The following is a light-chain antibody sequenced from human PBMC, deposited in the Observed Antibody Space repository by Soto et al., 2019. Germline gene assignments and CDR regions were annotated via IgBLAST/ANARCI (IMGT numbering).Light chain of an antibody. CDR2: EVS. V-gene: IGLV2-14*01. CDR3: SSYTNSFTPYV. J-gene: IGLJ1*01. CDR1: SSDGGSYEY. Sequence: SPLSQLASVRASPGQSNSISCTGTSSDGGSYEYVSWYQQHPGKAPKLLIFEVSNRPSGVSNRFSGSNSGNTASLTISGLQAEDDAEYYCSSYTNSFTPYVFASGTKV.